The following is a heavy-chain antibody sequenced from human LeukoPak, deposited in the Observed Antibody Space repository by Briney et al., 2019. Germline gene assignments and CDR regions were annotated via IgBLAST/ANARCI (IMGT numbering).Heavy chain of an antibody. CDR1: GFTFSSYW. D-gene: IGHD1-26*01. J-gene: IGHJ4*02. CDR2: IKEDGSER. V-gene: IGHV3-7*01. CDR3: ARSWELDY. Sequence: GGSLRLSRAASGFTFSSYWMSWVRQAPGKGLEWVANIKEDGSERYYVDSVKGRFTISRDNAKKSLYLQMNSLRAEDTAVYYCARSWELDYWGQGTLVTVSS.